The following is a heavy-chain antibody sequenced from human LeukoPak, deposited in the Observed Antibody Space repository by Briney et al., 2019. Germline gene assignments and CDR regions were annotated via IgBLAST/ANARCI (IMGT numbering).Heavy chain of an antibody. J-gene: IGHJ6*03. V-gene: IGHV4-59*11. Sequence: SETLSLTCTVSGGSISSHYWSWIRQPPGKGLEWIGYIYYSGNTNYNPSLKSRVTISVDTSKNQSSLKLSSVAAADTAVYYCARGLYRVTAPGSYMDVWGKGTTVTVSS. CDR3: ARGLYRVTAPGSYMDV. CDR2: IYYSGNT. D-gene: IGHD6-13*01. CDR1: GGSISSHY.